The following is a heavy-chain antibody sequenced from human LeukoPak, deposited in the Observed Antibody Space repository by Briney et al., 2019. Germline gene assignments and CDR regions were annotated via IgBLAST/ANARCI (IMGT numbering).Heavy chain of an antibody. V-gene: IGHV3-43*02. CDR1: GLNFGDSA. CDR2: ISADGGGT. CDR3: AKESGKFDY. Sequence: GGSLRLSCVASGLNFGDSAMHWVRQAPGKGLEWVSLISADGGGTFSADSVKGRFSISRDNSKNSLYLQMNSLRSEDTAMYYCAKESGKFDYWGQGTLVAVSS. J-gene: IGHJ4*02.